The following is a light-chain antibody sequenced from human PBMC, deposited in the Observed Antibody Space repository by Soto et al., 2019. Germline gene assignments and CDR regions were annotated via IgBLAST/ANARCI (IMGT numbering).Light chain of an antibody. CDR2: GAS. CDR3: QQYTNWPPMA. CDR1: QSVSSN. J-gene: IGKJ1*01. Sequence: EIVMMQSPATLSVSPGERATLSCRASQSVSSNLAWYQQKPGQAPRLLIYGASTRATGISARFSGSGSGTEFTLTISSLQSEDFAVYYCQQYTNWPPMAFGQGTKVEIK. V-gene: IGKV3-15*01.